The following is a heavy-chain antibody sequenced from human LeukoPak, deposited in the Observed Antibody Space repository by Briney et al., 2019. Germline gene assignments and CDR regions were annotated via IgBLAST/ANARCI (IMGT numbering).Heavy chain of an antibody. CDR2: ISSSSSYI. Sequence: GGSLRLSCAASGFTFSSYAMSWVRQAPGKGLEWVSSISSSSSYIYYADSVKGRFTISRDNAKNSLYLQMNSLRAEDTAVYYCARVDTTTWYRPFDYWGQGTLVTVSS. CDR3: ARVDTTTWYRPFDY. D-gene: IGHD6-13*01. V-gene: IGHV3-21*01. CDR1: GFTFSSYA. J-gene: IGHJ4*02.